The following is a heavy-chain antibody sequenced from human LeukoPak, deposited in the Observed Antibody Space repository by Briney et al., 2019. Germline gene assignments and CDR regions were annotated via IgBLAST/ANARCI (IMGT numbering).Heavy chain of an antibody. Sequence: PGGSLRLSCAASGFTFSGYEMNWVRQAPGKGLEWVSYISGSSTYIYYVDSLKGRFTISRDNAKNSLYLQMNSLRVEDTAVYYCASTTGDRDYWGQGTLVNVSS. CDR2: ISGSSTYI. V-gene: IGHV3-21*01. D-gene: IGHD7-27*01. J-gene: IGHJ4*02. CDR3: ASTTGDRDY. CDR1: GFTFSGYE.